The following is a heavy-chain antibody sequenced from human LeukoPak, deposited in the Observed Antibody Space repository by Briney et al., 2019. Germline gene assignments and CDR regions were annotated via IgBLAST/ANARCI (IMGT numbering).Heavy chain of an antibody. CDR3: ARDHCSGGSCYFGFDY. Sequence: ASVKVSCKASGYTFTGYYMHWVRQAPGQGLEWMGWINPNSGGTNYAQKFQGRVTVTRDTSISTAYMELSRLRSDDTAVYYCARDHCSGGSCYFGFDYWGQGTLVTVSS. CDR1: GYTFTGYY. D-gene: IGHD2-15*01. V-gene: IGHV1-2*02. J-gene: IGHJ4*02. CDR2: INPNSGGT.